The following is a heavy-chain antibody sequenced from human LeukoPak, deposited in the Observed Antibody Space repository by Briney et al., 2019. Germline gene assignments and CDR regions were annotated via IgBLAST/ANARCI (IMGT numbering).Heavy chain of an antibody. D-gene: IGHD1-26*01. CDR1: GGSISSSNW. J-gene: IGHJ4*02. Sequence: PSETLSLTCAVSGGSISSSNWWSWVRQPPGKGLVWIGYIFYSGDTHYNPSLKSRVTMSVDTSKNQFSLRLSSVTPADTAVYYCARDRGEGIVGTFDYWGQGTLVTVSS. CDR2: IFYSGDT. V-gene: IGHV4-4*02. CDR3: ARDRGEGIVGTFDY.